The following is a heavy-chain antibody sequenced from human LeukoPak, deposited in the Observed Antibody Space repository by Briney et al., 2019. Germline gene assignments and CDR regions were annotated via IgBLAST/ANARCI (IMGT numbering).Heavy chain of an antibody. J-gene: IGHJ4*02. Sequence: GGSLRLSCAASGSTFSSYSMNWVRQAPGKGLEWVSSISSSSNYIYYVDSLKGRFTISRDNAKNSLYLQMNSLRAEDTAVYYCARETYCTSTTCPIGDHFDYWGQGTLVTVSS. CDR1: GSTFSSYS. V-gene: IGHV3-21*01. D-gene: IGHD2-2*01. CDR2: ISSSSNYI. CDR3: ARETYCTSTTCPIGDHFDY.